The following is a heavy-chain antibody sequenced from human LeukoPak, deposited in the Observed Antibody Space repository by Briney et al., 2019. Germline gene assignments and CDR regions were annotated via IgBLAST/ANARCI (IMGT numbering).Heavy chain of an antibody. V-gene: IGHV1-69*13. CDR1: GGTFSSYA. CDR3: AVPTXXYCSSXSXXFDY. J-gene: IGHJ4*02. D-gene: IGHD2-2*01. Sequence: SVKVSCKASGGTFSSYAISWVRQAPGQGLEWMGGIIPIFGTANYAQKFQGRVTITADESTSTAYMELSSLRSEDTAVYYCAVPTXXYCSSXSXXFDYWGQGTLVTVSS. CDR2: IIPIFGTA.